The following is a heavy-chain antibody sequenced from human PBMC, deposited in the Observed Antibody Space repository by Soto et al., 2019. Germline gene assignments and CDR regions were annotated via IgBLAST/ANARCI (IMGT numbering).Heavy chain of an antibody. CDR3: ARVYGDYFGHDAFDI. D-gene: IGHD4-17*01. Sequence: QVQLVESGGGVVQPGRSLRLSCAASGFTFSTYGLHWVRQAPGKGLEWVAVIWYDGNNKYYADSVKGRFTISRDNSKNTLYLQMNSLRAEDTAVYYCARVYGDYFGHDAFDIWGQGTMVTVSS. CDR2: IWYDGNNK. V-gene: IGHV3-33*01. J-gene: IGHJ3*02. CDR1: GFTFSTYG.